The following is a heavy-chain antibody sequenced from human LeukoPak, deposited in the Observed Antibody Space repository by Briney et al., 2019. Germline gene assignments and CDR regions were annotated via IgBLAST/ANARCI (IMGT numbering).Heavy chain of an antibody. V-gene: IGHV4-59*01. CDR2: IYHSGST. Sequence: PSETLSLTCTVSGGSISTYYWSWIRQPPGKGLEWIGYIYHSGSTNYNPSLKSRVTISVDTSKNQFSLKLSSVTAADTAVYYCARCERFGKLRPVDPDTFDIWGQGTMVTVSS. CDR3: ARCERFGKLRPVDPDTFDI. D-gene: IGHD3-10*01. J-gene: IGHJ3*02. CDR1: GGSISTYY.